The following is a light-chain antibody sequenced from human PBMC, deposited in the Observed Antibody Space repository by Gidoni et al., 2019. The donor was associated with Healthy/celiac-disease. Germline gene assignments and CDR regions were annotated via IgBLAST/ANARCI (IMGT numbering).Light chain of an antibody. CDR1: QGSSSY. Sequence: ALRITQSPSSLSASTGDRVTITCRASQGSSSYLAWYQQKPGKATKLLIYAASTLQSGVPSRFSGSGSGTDFTLTISCLQSEDFATYYCQQYYSYPQTFGQGTKVEIK. CDR3: QQYYSYPQT. J-gene: IGKJ1*01. CDR2: AAS. V-gene: IGKV1-8*01.